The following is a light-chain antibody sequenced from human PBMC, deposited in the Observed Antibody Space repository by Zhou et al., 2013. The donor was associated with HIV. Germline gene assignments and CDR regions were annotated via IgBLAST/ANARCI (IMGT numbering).Light chain of an antibody. J-gene: IGKJ1*01. CDR1: QSVGSN. CDR3: QQYHRWPET. CDR2: DAS. Sequence: EIMMTQSPATLSVSPGERATLSCRASQSVGSNLAWYQQKPGQAPRLFIYDASTRATGIPARFSGSGSETEFTLIISSLQSEDFAVYYCQQYHRWPETFGQGTKVEIK. V-gene: IGKV3-15*01.